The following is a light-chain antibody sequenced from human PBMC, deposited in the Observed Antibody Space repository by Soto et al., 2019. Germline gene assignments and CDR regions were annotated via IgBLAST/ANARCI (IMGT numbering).Light chain of an antibody. J-gene: IGKJ1*01. CDR3: QQYNSYWT. V-gene: IGKV1-5*03. CDR2: KAS. CDR1: QSINSW. Sequence: DIQMTQSPSTLSASVGDRVIITCRASQSINSWLAWYQQKPGKAPKLLIYKASSLESGVPSRFSGSGSGTEFTLTISSLQPDDFATYDCQQYNSYWTFGQGTKVEVK.